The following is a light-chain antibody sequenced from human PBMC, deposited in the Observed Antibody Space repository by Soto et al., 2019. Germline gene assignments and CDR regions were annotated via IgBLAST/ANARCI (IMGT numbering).Light chain of an antibody. CDR3: QHRSDFPLT. J-gene: IGKJ4*01. Sequence: EIVLTQSPATLSLSPGERATLSCRASQSVSSYLAWYQQKPGQAPRLLIYDASNRAHGIPARFSGSESGTDFTLDISILEPEDFVLYYCQHRSDFPLTLGGGTKV. CDR1: QSVSSY. CDR2: DAS. V-gene: IGKV3-11*01.